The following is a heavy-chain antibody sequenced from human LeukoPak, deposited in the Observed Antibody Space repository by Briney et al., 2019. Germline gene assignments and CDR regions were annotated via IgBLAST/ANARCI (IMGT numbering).Heavy chain of an antibody. V-gene: IGHV4-30-4*07. CDR3: ARYYYDSSGYSNYCMDV. D-gene: IGHD3-22*01. CDR1: GGSISSGGYS. Sequence: SETLSLTCAVSGGSISSGGYSWSWIRQPPGKGLEWIGYIYYSGSTYYNPSLKSRVTISVDTSKNQFSLKLSSVTAADTAVYYCARYYYDSSGYSNYCMDVWGKGTTVTVSS. J-gene: IGHJ6*03. CDR2: IYYSGST.